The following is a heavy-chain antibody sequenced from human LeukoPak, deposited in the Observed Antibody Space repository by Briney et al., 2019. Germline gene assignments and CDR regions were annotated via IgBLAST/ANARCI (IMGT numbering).Heavy chain of an antibody. J-gene: IGHJ4*02. CDR2: INLGGGST. D-gene: IGHD3-22*01. Sequence: ASVRVSCKASGYTFTRDYIHWVRQGPGQGLEWMGAINLGGGSTVYAQKFQGRVTMTRDTSTSTVYMELNSLRSEDTAVYYCARDSSLFYESSGFHYTHFDYWGQGTLVTVSS. V-gene: IGHV1-46*01. CDR1: GYTFTRDY. CDR3: ARDSSLFYESSGFHYTHFDY.